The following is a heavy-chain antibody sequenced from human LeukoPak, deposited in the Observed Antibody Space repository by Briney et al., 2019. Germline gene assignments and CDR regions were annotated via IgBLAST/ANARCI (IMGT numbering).Heavy chain of an antibody. CDR2: IKSKTDGGTT. CDR3: TTDFRYYYDSSGYIRPGAFDI. V-gene: IGHV3-15*01. J-gene: IGHJ3*02. Sequence: GGSLRLSCAASGFTVSSKYMSWVRQAPGKGLEWVGRIKSKTDGGTTDYAAPVKGRFTISRDDSKNTLYLQMNSLKTEDTAVYYCTTDFRYYYDSSGYIRPGAFDIWGQGTMVTVSS. D-gene: IGHD3-22*01. CDR1: GFTVSSKY.